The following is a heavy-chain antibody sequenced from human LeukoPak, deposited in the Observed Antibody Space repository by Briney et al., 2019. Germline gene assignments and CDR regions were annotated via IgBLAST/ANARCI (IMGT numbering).Heavy chain of an antibody. D-gene: IGHD3-10*01. CDR2: ISYDGSNK. Sequence: GSLRLSCAASGFTFSSYAMHWVRQAPGKGLEWVAVISYDGSNKYYADSVKGRFTISRDNSKNTLYLQMNSLRAEDTAVYYCVHGSGPNWFDPWGQGALVTVSS. CDR1: GFTFSSYA. CDR3: VHGSGPNWFDP. V-gene: IGHV3-30*04. J-gene: IGHJ5*02.